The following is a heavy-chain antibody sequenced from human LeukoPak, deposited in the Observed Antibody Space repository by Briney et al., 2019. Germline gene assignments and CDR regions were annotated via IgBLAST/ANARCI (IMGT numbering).Heavy chain of an antibody. Sequence: GGSLRLSCAASGSTFSRYWMHWVRQAPGKGLVWVSRIKSDGSSTSYADSVKGRFTISRDNAKNTLYLQMNSLRAEDTAVYYCARDYRDSSGWYPDYWGQGTLVTVSS. CDR1: GSTFSRYW. V-gene: IGHV3-74*01. CDR2: IKSDGSST. CDR3: ARDYRDSSGWYPDY. J-gene: IGHJ4*02. D-gene: IGHD6-19*01.